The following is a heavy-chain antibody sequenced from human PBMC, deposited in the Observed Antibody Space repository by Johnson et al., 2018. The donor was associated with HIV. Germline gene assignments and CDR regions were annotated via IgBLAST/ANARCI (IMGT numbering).Heavy chain of an antibody. V-gene: IGHV3-30*18. CDR1: AFTFSSYG. D-gene: IGHD1-26*01. Sequence: QVQLVESGGGGVQPGRSLRLSCAAPAFTFSSYGMHWVRQAPGKGLEWVAVISYDGSNKYYADSVKGRFTISRDNSKNTLYLQMNSLRAEDTAVYYCAKDLGDAVGTTHDAFDIWGQGTMVTVSS. CDR3: AKDLGDAVGTTHDAFDI. J-gene: IGHJ3*02. CDR2: ISYDGSNK.